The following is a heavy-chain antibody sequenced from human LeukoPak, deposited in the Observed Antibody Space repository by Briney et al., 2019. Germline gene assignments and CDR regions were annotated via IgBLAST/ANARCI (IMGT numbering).Heavy chain of an antibody. CDR2: ISYDGSNK. CDR3: ASISGLRNFDY. J-gene: IGHJ4*02. CDR1: GFTLSNYV. Sequence: QSGGSLRLSCATSGFTLSNYVMHWVRQAPGKGLEWVAVISYDGSNKYYADSVKGRFTISRDNSKNTLYLQMNSLRAEDTAVYYCASISGLRNFDYWGQGTLVTVSS. V-gene: IGHV3-30*04. D-gene: IGHD3-22*01.